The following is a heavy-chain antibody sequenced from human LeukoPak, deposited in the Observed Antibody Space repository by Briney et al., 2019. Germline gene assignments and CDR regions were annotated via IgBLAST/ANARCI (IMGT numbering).Heavy chain of an antibody. CDR2: IYPGDSDT. D-gene: IGHD1-26*01. J-gene: IGHJ4*02. CDR3: ARSENSGGDPEYYFDY. V-gene: IGHV5-51*01. CDR1: GYSFTTYW. Sequence: GESLKISCEVSGYSFTTYWIGWVRQMPGKGLEWMGIIYPGDSDTIYSPSFQGQVTISADKSINTAYLQWSSLKASHTAMYFCARSENSGGDPEYYFDYWGQGTLVTVSS.